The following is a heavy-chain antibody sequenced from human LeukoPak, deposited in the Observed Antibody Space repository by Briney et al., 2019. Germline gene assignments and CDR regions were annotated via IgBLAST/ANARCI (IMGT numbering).Heavy chain of an antibody. CDR2: ISYDGSNK. CDR3: ARPLYSYDFDY. Sequence: GGTLRLSCAASGFTFGSYDMHWVRQAPGKGLEWVALISYDGSNKDYADSVKGRFTISRDNSKNTLYLQINSLRTGDTAVYYCARPLYSYDFDYWGQGTLVTVSS. V-gene: IGHV3-30-3*01. J-gene: IGHJ4*02. CDR1: GFTFGSYD. D-gene: IGHD5-18*01.